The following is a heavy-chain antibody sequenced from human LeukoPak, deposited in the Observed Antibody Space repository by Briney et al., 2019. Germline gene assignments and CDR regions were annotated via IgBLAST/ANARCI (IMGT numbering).Heavy chain of an antibody. CDR1: DDSISSYY. V-gene: IGHV4-59*01. D-gene: IGHD3-16*01. CDR3: AREGGSWGAPPFFDY. Sequence: PSETLSLTCTVSDDSISSYYWSWIRQPPGKGLEWIGYIYYSGSTNYNPSLKSRVTISVDTSKNQFSLRPSSVTAADTAVYYCAREGGSWGAPPFFDYWGQGTLVTVSS. J-gene: IGHJ4*02. CDR2: IYYSGST.